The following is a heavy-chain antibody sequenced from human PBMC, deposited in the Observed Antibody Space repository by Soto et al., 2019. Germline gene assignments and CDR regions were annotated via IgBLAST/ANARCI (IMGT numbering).Heavy chain of an antibody. V-gene: IGHV4-4*02. CDR2: IYHSGST. J-gene: IGHJ5*02. CDR3: ASKRWDFPNWFDP. CDR1: GGSISSSIW. Sequence: QVQLQESGPGLVKPSGTLSLTCAVSGGSISSSIWWSWVRQPPGEGLEWIGEIYHSGSTNYNPSLKSRVTISVDKSKNQFSLKLSSVTAADTAVYYCASKRWDFPNWFDPWGQGTLVTVSS. D-gene: IGHD1-26*01.